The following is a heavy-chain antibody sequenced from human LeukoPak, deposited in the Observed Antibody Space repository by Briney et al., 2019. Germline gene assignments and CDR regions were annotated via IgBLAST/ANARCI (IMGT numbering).Heavy chain of an antibody. D-gene: IGHD3-22*01. CDR3: TTDRGYDSSGYYY. J-gene: IGHJ4*02. CDR2: IKSKTDGGTT. Sequence: GGSLRLSCAASGFTFSNAWMSWVRQAPGKGLEWVGRIKSKTDGGTTDYAAPVKGRFTISRDDSKNTLYLQMNSLKTEDTAVYYCTTDRGYDSSGYYYWGQGTLVTVSS. CDR1: GFTFSNAW. V-gene: IGHV3-15*01.